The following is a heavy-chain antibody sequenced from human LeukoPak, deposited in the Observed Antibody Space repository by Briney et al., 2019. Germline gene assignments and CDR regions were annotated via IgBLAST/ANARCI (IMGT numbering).Heavy chain of an antibody. D-gene: IGHD3-10*01. Sequence: PGGSLRLSRAASGFTVSSNYMSWVRQAPGKGLEWVSVIYNDGSTYYTDSVKGRFTISRDNSKNTLYLQMNSLRAEDTAVYYCARAPYGSGSYLDYWGQGTLVTVSS. V-gene: IGHV3-53*01. J-gene: IGHJ4*02. CDR2: IYNDGST. CDR3: ARAPYGSGSYLDY. CDR1: GFTVSSNY.